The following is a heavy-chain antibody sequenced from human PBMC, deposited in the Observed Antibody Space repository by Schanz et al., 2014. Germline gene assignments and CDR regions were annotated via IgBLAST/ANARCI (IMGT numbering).Heavy chain of an antibody. Sequence: HVQLVESGGGVVQPGRSLRLSCAASGFNFSRYGMHWVRQAPGKGLEWVAVISDDGSGKYSADSVKGRFTISRDNSKNMVFLQMTSLRAEDTAVYYCAKEKGGHSGYDLVSWGQGTLLIVSS. J-gene: IGHJ5*02. CDR2: ISDDGSGK. V-gene: IGHV3-30*18. D-gene: IGHD5-12*01. CDR3: AKEKGGHSGYDLVS. CDR1: GFNFSRYG.